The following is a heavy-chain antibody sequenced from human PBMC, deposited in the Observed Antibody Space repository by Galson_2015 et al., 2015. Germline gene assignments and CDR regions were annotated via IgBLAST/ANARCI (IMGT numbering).Heavy chain of an antibody. CDR1: GFSLSTSGVG. D-gene: IGHD5-12*01. CDR3: AHGEYSGYDSFPFFDY. V-gene: IGHV2-5*02. J-gene: IGHJ4*02. CDR2: IYWDDDK. Sequence: PALVKPTQTLTLTCTFSGFSLSTSGVGVGWIRQPPGKALEWLALIYWDDDKRYSPSLKSRLTITKDTSKNQVVLTMTNMDPVDTATYYCAHGEYSGYDSFPFFDYWGQGTLVTVSS.